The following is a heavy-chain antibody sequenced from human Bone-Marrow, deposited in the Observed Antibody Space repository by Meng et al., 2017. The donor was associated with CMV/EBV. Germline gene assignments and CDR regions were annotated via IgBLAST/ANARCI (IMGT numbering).Heavy chain of an antibody. CDR2: IYTSGST. CDR1: GGPVSSGSYY. Sequence: SETLSLTCTVSGGPVSSGSYYWSWIRQPAGKGLEWIGRIYTSGSTNYNPSLKSRVTISGNTSKKQISLKLSSVTAADTAVYYCARGRGLGDYWGQGTLVTVSS. J-gene: IGHJ4*02. D-gene: IGHD3-16*01. CDR3: ARGRGLGDY. V-gene: IGHV4-61*02.